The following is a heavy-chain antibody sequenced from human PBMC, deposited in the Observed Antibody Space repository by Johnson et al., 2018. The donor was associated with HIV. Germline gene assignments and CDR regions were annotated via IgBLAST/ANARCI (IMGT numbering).Heavy chain of an antibody. Sequence: VQLVESGGGVVRPGGSLKLSCAASGFTFEDHDMSWVRQIPGKGLEWVSGINWNGGSTGYVDSVRGRFTISRDNSKNTLFLQMNSLRAEDTAVYYCVRRFYDSSAFDIWGQGTLVTVSS. CDR1: GFTFEDHD. V-gene: IGHV3-20*04. D-gene: IGHD3-22*01. CDR3: VRRFYDSSAFDI. CDR2: INWNGGST. J-gene: IGHJ3*02.